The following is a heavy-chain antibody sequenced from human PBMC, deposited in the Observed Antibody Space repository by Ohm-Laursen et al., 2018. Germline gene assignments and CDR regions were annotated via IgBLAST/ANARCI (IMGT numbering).Heavy chain of an antibody. V-gene: IGHV1-18*01. Sequence: AATVKISCKASGYTFTSYGISWVRQAPGQGLEWMGWISAYNGNTNYAQKLQGRVTMTTDTFTSTAYMELRSLRSDDTAVYYCARDEPPNYYDSSGYYYRRYFQHWGQGTLVTVSS. CDR1: GYTFTSYG. CDR2: ISAYNGNT. CDR3: ARDEPPNYYDSSGYYYRRYFQH. J-gene: IGHJ1*01. D-gene: IGHD3-22*01.